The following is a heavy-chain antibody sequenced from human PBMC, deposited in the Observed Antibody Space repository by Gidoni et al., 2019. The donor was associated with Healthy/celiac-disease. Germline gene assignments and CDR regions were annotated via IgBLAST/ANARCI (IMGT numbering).Heavy chain of an antibody. CDR2: ISYSGST. Sequence: QLQLQESGPGLAKPSETVSLPCTVSGGSISSSSYYWGGIRQPPGKGREWIWSISYSGSTYYNPSLKSRVTISVDTSKNQFSLKLSSVTAADTAVYYCAREDDYGDYHFFDYWGQGTLVTVSS. CDR1: GGSISSSSYY. D-gene: IGHD4-17*01. CDR3: AREDDYGDYHFFDY. J-gene: IGHJ4*02. V-gene: IGHV4-39*07.